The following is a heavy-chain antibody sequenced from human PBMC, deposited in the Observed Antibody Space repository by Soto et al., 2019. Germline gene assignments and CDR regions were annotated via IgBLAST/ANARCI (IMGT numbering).Heavy chain of an antibody. CDR3: AKTRLTGTYPYYFDF. J-gene: IGHJ4*02. V-gene: IGHV3-23*01. Sequence: GGSPRLSCEASGFTFSSYAMNWVRQAPGKGLEWVSAISGSGGNTYYADSVKGRFTISRDTSKNTLYLQMNSLRAEDTALYYCAKTRLTGTYPYYFDFWGQGTLVTVSS. D-gene: IGHD7-27*01. CDR1: GFTFSSYA. CDR2: ISGSGGNT.